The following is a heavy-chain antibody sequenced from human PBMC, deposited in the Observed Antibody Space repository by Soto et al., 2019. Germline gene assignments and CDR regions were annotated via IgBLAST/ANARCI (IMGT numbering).Heavy chain of an antibody. Sequence: SVKVSCKASGCTFSSYAISWVRQAPGQGLEWMGGIIPIFGTANYAQKFQGRVTITADESTSTAYMELSSLRSEDTAVYYCARGLISRSSSSEYWGQGTLVTVSS. J-gene: IGHJ4*02. D-gene: IGHD6-6*01. CDR2: IIPIFGTA. V-gene: IGHV1-69*13. CDR3: ARGLISRSSSSEY. CDR1: GCTFSSYA.